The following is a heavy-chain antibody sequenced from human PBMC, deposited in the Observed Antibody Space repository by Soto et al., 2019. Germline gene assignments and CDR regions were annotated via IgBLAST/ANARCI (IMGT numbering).Heavy chain of an antibody. D-gene: IGHD3-9*01. Sequence: EVQLSESGGGLVQPGGSLRLSCAASGFTFSGYAVTWVRQAPGKGLEWVSTISGGSGSTYYADSVKGRFTISRDNPMKRLNLQMNSLRAEDTAIYYCAKTESCNGYYNALDDWGRGTQVTVSS. V-gene: IGHV3-23*01. CDR1: GFTFSGYA. CDR3: AKTESCNGYYNALDD. CDR2: ISGGSGST. J-gene: IGHJ4*02.